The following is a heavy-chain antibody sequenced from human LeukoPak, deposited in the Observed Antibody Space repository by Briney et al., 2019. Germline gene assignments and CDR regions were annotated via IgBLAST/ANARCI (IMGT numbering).Heavy chain of an antibody. V-gene: IGHV1-46*02. CDR3: AREAVSFVAVANDGYFDF. J-gene: IGHJ4*02. Sequence: ASVKVSGKASGYTFNSSYMHWVRQAPGQGLEWMGIINPSDDSTRYAQKFQGRVTMTKDTSTNTVYMHLSSLSSDDTAVYYCAREAVSFVAVANDGYFDFWGQGSLVIVSS. CDR1: GYTFNSSY. CDR2: INPSDDST. D-gene: IGHD6-19*01.